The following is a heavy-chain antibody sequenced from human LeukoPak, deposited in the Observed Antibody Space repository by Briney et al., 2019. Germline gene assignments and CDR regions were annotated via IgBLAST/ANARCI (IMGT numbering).Heavy chain of an antibody. CDR2: IYHSGST. CDR3: ARGGDYTDYFDY. J-gene: IGHJ4*02. Sequence: ASETLSLTCAVSGGSISSGGYSWSWIRQPPGKGLEWIGYIYHSGSTYYNSSLKSRVTISVDRSKNQFSLKLSSVTAADTAVYYCARGGDYTDYFDYWGQGTLVTVSS. D-gene: IGHD4-11*01. V-gene: IGHV4-30-2*01. CDR1: GGSISSGGYS.